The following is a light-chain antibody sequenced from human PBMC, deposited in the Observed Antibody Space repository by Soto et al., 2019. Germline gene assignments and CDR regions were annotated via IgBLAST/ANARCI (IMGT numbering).Light chain of an antibody. Sequence: SELAQPRSVSGAPGQRVTIYCTGSSSNIGAGYDVHWYQQLPGTAPKLLIYGNSNRPSGVPDRFSGSKSGTSASLAITGLQAEDEADYYCQSYDSSLSAVFGTGTKVTVL. J-gene: IGLJ1*01. V-gene: IGLV1-40*01. CDR3: QSYDSSLSAV. CDR2: GNS. CDR1: SSNIGAGYD.